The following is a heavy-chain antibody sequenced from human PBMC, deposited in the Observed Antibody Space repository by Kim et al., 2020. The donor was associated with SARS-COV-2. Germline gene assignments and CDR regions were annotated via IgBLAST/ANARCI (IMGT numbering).Heavy chain of an antibody. CDR2: ISGSGGST. D-gene: IGHD5-12*01. CDR3: AKDRIYGNPRRDGDFDL. Sequence: GGSLRLSCAASGFTFSSYAMSWVRQAPGKGLEWVSAISGSGGSTYYADSVKGRFTISRDNSKNTLYLQMNSLRADDTAVYYCAKDRIYGNPRRDGDFDLWGRGTLVTVSS. CDR1: GFTFSSYA. V-gene: IGHV3-23*01. J-gene: IGHJ2*01.